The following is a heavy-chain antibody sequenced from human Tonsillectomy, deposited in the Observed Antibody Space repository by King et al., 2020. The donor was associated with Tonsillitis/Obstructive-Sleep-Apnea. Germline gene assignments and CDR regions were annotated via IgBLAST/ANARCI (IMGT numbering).Heavy chain of an antibody. CDR2: ISYDGSNK. Sequence: QLVQSGGGVVQPGRSLRLSCAASGLTFSNYGMHWGRQAPGKGLEWVAVISYDGSNKYYADSVKGRFTLSRDNSKNTLYLQMNSLIAEDTAVYYCAKETVGFRDYYRDVWGKGTTVTVSS. J-gene: IGHJ6*03. V-gene: IGHV3-30*18. CDR3: AKETVGFRDYYRDV. D-gene: IGHD2-2*03. CDR1: GLTFSNYG.